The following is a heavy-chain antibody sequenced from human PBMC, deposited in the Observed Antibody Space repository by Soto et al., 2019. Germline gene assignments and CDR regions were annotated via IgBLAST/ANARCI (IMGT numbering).Heavy chain of an antibody. J-gene: IGHJ4*02. D-gene: IGHD5-18*01. V-gene: IGHV4-59*01. CDR1: GGSISSYY. CDR3: ARTLYSYGPRFDY. Sequence: SETLSLTCTVSGGSISSYYWSWIRQPPGKGLEWIGYIYYSGSTNYNPSLRSRVTISVDTSKNQFSLKLSSVTAADTAVYYCARTLYSYGPRFDYWGQGTLVTVSS. CDR2: IYYSGST.